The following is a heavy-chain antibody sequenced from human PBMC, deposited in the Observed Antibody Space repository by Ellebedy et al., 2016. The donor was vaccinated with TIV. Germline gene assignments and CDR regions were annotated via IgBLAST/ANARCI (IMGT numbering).Heavy chain of an antibody. CDR2: IDHGGGNT. D-gene: IGHD3-9*01. V-gene: IGHV3-23*01. Sequence: GGSLRLSCAASGFSFSSYAMSWVRQAPGKGLAWVSSIDHGGGNTYYADSVEVRFTISRDSSKNTLYLQVDSLRAEDTAVYYCARYFDWLSLMHNFDYWGQGTLVTVSS. CDR3: ARYFDWLSLMHNFDY. CDR1: GFSFSSYA. J-gene: IGHJ4*02.